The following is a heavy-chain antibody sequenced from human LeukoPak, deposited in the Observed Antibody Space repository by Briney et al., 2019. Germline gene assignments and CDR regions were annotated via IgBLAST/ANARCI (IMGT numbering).Heavy chain of an antibody. CDR1: GFTFDDYA. V-gene: IGHV3-9*01. CDR2: ISWNSGSI. Sequence: GGSLRLSCAASGFTFDDYAMHWVRQAPGKGLEWVSGISWNSGSIGYADSVKGRFTISRDNAKNSLYLQMNSLRAEDTALYYCAKDAGGYSGYDPYYYYGMDVWGQGTTVTVSS. CDR3: AKDAGGYSGYDPYYYYGMDV. J-gene: IGHJ6*02. D-gene: IGHD5-12*01.